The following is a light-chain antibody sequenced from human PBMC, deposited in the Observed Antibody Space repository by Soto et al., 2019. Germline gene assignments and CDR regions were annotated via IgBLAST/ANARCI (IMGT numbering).Light chain of an antibody. V-gene: IGKV3-20*01. CDR2: DAS. CDR3: QQCSTSPLT. J-gene: IGKJ4*01. Sequence: EIVLTQSPGTLSLSPGERVTLSCRASQIVTNNYLAWYQHKPGQPPRLLIDDASRGATGIPDRFSASGSGTDFTLTISRLEPEDFAVYYCQQCSTSPLTFGGGTKVELK. CDR1: QIVTNNY.